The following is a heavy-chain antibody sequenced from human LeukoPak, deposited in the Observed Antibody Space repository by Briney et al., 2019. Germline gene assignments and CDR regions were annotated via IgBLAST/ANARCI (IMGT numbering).Heavy chain of an antibody. Sequence: PGGSLRLSCAASGFTVSSNYMSWVRQAPGKGLEWVSVIYSGGSTYYADSVKGRFTITRDNSKNTLYLQMNSLRAEGTAVYYCARDQAWVNACDIWGQGTMVTVSS. J-gene: IGHJ3*02. CDR2: IYSGGST. D-gene: IGHD3-16*01. CDR3: ARDQAWVNACDI. V-gene: IGHV3-53*01. CDR1: GFTVSSNY.